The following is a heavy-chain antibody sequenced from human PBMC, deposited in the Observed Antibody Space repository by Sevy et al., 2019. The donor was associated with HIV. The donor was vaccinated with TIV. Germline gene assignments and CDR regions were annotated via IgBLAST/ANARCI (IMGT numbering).Heavy chain of an antibody. CDR3: ARGRPEGSYDYFDY. Sequence: GGSLRLSCVASGFTFSSFNMNWVRQAPGKGLEWVSSISSLSNYIYYAESVKGRFIISRENANNTLYLQTNSLRAEDTAVYYCARGRPEGSYDYFDYWGQGTLVTVSS. D-gene: IGHD1-26*01. J-gene: IGHJ4*02. CDR2: ISSLSNYI. CDR1: GFTFSSFN. V-gene: IGHV3-21*06.